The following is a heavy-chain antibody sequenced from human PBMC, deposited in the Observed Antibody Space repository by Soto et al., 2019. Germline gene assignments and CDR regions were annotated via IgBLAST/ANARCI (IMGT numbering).Heavy chain of an antibody. CDR2: LSYAGDT. J-gene: IGHJ6*03. CDR3: AKDPHLASGYYCMDV. CDR1: GFTLSTYD. V-gene: IGHV3-13*01. D-gene: IGHD2-15*01. Sequence: PGGSLRLSCAASGFTLSTYDMHWVRQATGKGLEWVAALSYAGDTYYPGSVKGRFTVSREGAKNSLYLQMNSLTAGDTAVYYCAKDPHLASGYYCMDVWGKGTTVTVSS.